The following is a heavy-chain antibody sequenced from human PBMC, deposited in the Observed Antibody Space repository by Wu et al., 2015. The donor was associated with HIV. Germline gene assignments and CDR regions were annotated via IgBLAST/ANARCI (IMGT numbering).Heavy chain of an antibody. CDR2: IMPNTGGI. CDR1: GYIFTDYY. CDR3: ARTDGDCIDY. V-gene: IGHV1-2*02. D-gene: IGHD3-10*01. J-gene: IGHJ4*02. Sequence: QVQLVQSEAEVKKPGASMTISCKASGYIFTDYYLHWVRQAPGQGLEWMGWIMPNTGGIHSSPKFQGXFSVTRDTSTSTAYMELSRLTSDDTAVYYCARTDGDCIDYWARERWSPSPQ.